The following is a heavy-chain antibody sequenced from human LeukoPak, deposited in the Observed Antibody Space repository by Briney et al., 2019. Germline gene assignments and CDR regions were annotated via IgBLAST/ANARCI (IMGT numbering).Heavy chain of an antibody. V-gene: IGHV3-21*04. Sequence: GGSLRLSCEASGLSFSGYSMNWVRQAPGKALEWVSSISSSSTYMFHADSVKGRFTISRDNAKNSLYLQMNSLRAEDTAIYYCARDSEGSYYDSSKLFFDYWGQGTLVTVSS. CDR3: ARDSEGSYYDSSKLFFDY. CDR1: GLSFSGYS. J-gene: IGHJ4*02. CDR2: ISSSSTYM. D-gene: IGHD3-22*01.